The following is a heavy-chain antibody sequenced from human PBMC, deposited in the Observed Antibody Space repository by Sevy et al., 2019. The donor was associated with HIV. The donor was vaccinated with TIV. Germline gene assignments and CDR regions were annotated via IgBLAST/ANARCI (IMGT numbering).Heavy chain of an antibody. CDR1: GGTFSSYG. V-gene: IGHV1-69*13. CDR3: ARGGGRSPHHWLDP. J-gene: IGHJ5*02. Sequence: ASVKVSCKASGGTFSSYGITWVRQAPGQGLEWMGEIIPIFGSANYGQTFQGRVTMTADQSTSTAHMELCSLRSDDTAVYYCARGGGRSPHHWLDPWGQGTLVTVSS. CDR2: IIPIFGSA. D-gene: IGHD3-16*01.